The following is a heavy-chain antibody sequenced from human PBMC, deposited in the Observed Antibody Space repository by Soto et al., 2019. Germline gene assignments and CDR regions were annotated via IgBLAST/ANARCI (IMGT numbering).Heavy chain of an antibody. Sequence: EVQLLESGGGLVQPGGSLRLSCGVSGFTFNDFEMNWVRQAPGKGLEWLAYIDGSGTTKKYADSVRGRFTISRDNPNNALFLQMSSLSAADTAIYYCARGFGRFNYWGQGTVVSVSS. CDR2: IDGSGTTK. CDR3: ARGFGRFNY. D-gene: IGHD3-10*01. J-gene: IGHJ4*02. V-gene: IGHV3-48*03. CDR1: GFTFNDFE.